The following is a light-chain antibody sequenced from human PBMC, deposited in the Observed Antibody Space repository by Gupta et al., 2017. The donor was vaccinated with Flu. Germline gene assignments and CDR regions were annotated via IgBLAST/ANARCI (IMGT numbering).Light chain of an antibody. CDR1: SSDVGSYNL. V-gene: IGLV2-23*01. CDR2: EGS. J-gene: IGLJ1*01. CDR3: CSYAGSSTLV. Sequence: QSALPQPASVSGSPVQPITISCTGTSSDVGSYNLVSWYQQHPGKAPKLMIYEGSKRPSGVSNRFSGSKSGNTASLTISGLQAEDEADYYCCSYAGSSTLVFGTGTKVTVL.